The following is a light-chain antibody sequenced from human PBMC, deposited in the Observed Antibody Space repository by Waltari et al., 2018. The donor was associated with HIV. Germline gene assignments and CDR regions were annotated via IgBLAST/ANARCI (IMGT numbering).Light chain of an antibody. CDR2: GKN. V-gene: IGLV3-19*01. CDR3: SSRDSSGDQRV. CDR1: SLRTNY. Sequence: SDELTQAPDVSVALGQTVKITCQGDSLRTNYASWDRQKPGQAPVVVTYGKNSRPSGIPYRFAASGSGNTAYLTISATQADDEGNYFCSSRDSSGDQRVFGPGTWVAV. J-gene: IGLJ1*01.